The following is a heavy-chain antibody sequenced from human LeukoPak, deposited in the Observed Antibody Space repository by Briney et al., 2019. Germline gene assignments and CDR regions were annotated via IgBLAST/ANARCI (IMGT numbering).Heavy chain of an antibody. D-gene: IGHD2-15*01. CDR1: GFTFSDYN. CDR3: ARVLRYCSGGNCYSGGLGYMDV. V-gene: IGHV3-11*01. Sequence: GGSLRLSCAASGFTFSDYNMRWIRQAPGKGLEWVSSISRSGSTKYYADSVKGRFTISRDNAKNSLFLQMNSLRAEDTAMYYCARVLRYCSGGNCYSGGLGYMDVWGKGTTVTISS. CDR2: ISRSGSTK. J-gene: IGHJ6*03.